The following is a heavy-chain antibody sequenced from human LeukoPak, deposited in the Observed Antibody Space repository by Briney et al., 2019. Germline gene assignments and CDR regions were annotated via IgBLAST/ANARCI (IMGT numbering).Heavy chain of an antibody. J-gene: IGHJ5*02. Sequence: ASVKVSCKASGYTFTAYYIHWVRQAPGQGLEWMGWINPKSGGTTYAQKFQGRVTMTRDTSISTAYMELSGLRSDDTAVYYCARGFRLSAIEDWFDPWGQGTLVTVSS. D-gene: IGHD2-2*02. CDR3: ARGFRLSAIEDWFDP. V-gene: IGHV1-2*02. CDR1: GYTFTAYY. CDR2: INPKSGGT.